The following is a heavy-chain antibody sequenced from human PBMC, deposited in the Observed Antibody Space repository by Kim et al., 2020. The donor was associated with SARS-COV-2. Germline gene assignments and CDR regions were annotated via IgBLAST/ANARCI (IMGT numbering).Heavy chain of an antibody. CDR1: GFSVRNNY. J-gene: IGHJ4*01. CDR3: AREEGGYAMD. CDR2: ITTGGYT. Sequence: GGSLRLSCEVLGFSVRNNYMTWVRQAPGKALEWVSTITTGGYTYSADSVKGRFTVSRDSSQNTQYLQVDRLRGEDTAVYYCAREEGGYAMDWGHGALVTVS. V-gene: IGHV3-53*01. D-gene: IGHD5-12*01.